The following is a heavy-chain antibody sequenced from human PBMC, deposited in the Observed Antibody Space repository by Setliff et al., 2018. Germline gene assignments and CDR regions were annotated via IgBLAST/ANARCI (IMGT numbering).Heavy chain of an antibody. D-gene: IGHD2-2*01. CDR3: ARRYCSSTTTTCFGPPPGMDV. J-gene: IGHJ6*04. CDR2: ISSSSCYI. CDR1: GFTSSSYS. V-gene: IGHV3-21*01. Sequence: PGGSLRLSCAASGFTSSSYSLNWVRQAPGKGLEWVSSISSSSCYIYYADSVKGRFTISRDNANNSLYLQMNSLRAEDTAVYYCARRYCSSTTTTCFGPPPGMDVWGKGTTVTVSS.